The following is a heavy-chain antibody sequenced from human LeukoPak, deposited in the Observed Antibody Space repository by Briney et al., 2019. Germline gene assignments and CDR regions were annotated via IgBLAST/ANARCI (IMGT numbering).Heavy chain of an antibody. J-gene: IGHJ4*02. CDR3: ARGGPTLDYSNHESGVYFDY. Sequence: SETLSLTCAVYGGSFSGYYWSWIRQPPGKGLEWIGEINHSGSTNYNPSLKSRVTISVDTSKNQFSLKLSSVTAADTAVYYCARGGPTLDYSNHESGVYFDYWGQGTLVTVSS. CDR1: GGSFSGYY. V-gene: IGHV4-34*01. CDR2: INHSGST. D-gene: IGHD4-11*01.